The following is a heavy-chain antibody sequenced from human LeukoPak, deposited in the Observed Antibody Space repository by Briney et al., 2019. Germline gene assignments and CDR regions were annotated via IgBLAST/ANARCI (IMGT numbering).Heavy chain of an antibody. D-gene: IGHD6-19*01. Sequence: ASVKVSCKASGYTFTGYYMHWVRQAPGQGREWMGWINPNSGGTNYAQKFQGRVTMTRDTSISTAYMELSRLRSDDTAVYYCATGYSSGWYPPGDAFDIWGQGTTVTVSS. V-gene: IGHV1-2*02. CDR2: INPNSGGT. CDR3: ATGYSSGWYPPGDAFDI. CDR1: GYTFTGYY. J-gene: IGHJ3*02.